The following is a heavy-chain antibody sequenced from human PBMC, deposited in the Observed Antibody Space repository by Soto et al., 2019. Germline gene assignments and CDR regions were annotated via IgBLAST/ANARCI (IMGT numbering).Heavy chain of an antibody. D-gene: IGHD6-19*01. Sequence: PGGFIRLACAASEFTFSSCAMSWVRQDPGKGLEWASAISGSGGSTYYADSVKGRFTISRDNSKNMLYLQMNSLRAEDTAVYYCAKEWLVHDYFDYWGQGTLVTVSS. CDR2: ISGSGGST. J-gene: IGHJ4*02. V-gene: IGHV3-23*01. CDR3: AKEWLVHDYFDY. CDR1: EFTFSSCA.